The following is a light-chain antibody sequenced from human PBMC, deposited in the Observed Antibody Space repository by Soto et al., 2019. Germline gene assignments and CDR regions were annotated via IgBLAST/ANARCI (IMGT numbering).Light chain of an antibody. J-gene: IGKJ4*01. Sequence: EIVLTQSPATLSLSPGERATLSCRASQSVSTFLAWYQQKPGQAPRLLISETSNRASGIPARFSGSGSGTDFTLTLSSLEPEDYATYYCQQRSNWPLTFGGGTKVEIK. CDR3: QQRSNWPLT. CDR1: QSVSTF. V-gene: IGKV3-11*01. CDR2: ETS.